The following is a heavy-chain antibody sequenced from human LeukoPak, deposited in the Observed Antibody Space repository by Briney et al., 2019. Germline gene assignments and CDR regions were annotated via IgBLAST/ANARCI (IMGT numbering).Heavy chain of an antibody. V-gene: IGHV4-30-2*01. Sequence: SETLSLTCAVSGGSISSGGYSWSWIRQPPGKGLEWIGYIYHSGSTYYNPSLKSRVTISVDRSKNQFSLKLSSVTAADTAVYYCARDTGGTFDYWGQGTLVTVSS. D-gene: IGHD7-27*01. CDR2: IYHSGST. CDR1: GGSISSGGYS. J-gene: IGHJ4*02. CDR3: ARDTGGTFDY.